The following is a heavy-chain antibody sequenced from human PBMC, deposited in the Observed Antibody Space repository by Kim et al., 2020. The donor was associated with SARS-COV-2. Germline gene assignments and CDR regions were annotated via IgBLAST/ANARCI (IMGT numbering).Heavy chain of an antibody. J-gene: IGHJ4*02. V-gene: IGHV3-20*04. CDR1: GFTFYDYG. Sequence: GGSLILSCAASGFTFYDYGMTWVRQAPGKGLEWVSTISVDGVTSHYADSLRGRFTTSRDNAKSSLYLQMNSLRVEDTAFYYCMRARGYSGFGDYWGPGTL. D-gene: IGHD5-12*01. CDR3: MRARGYSGFGDY. CDR2: ISVDGVTS.